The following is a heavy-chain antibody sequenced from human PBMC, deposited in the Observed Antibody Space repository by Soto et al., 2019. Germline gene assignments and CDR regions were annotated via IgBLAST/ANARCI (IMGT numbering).Heavy chain of an antibody. J-gene: IGHJ4*02. Sequence: VESLKISCNGSGYTFATHWIAWVRQMPGKGLEWMGIIYPGDSDTRYSPSFQGQVTISADKSFSTAYLQMHSLKTEDTAVYYCTTGGRDYWGQGTLVTVSS. CDR3: TTGGRDY. V-gene: IGHV5-51*01. D-gene: IGHD3-16*01. CDR1: GYTFATHW. CDR2: IYPGDSDT.